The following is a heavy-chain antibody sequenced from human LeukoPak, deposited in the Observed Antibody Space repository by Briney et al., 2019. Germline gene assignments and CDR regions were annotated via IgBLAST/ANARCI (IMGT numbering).Heavy chain of an antibody. V-gene: IGHV4-31*03. CDR3: ARGSIAAAERYFDY. CDR1: GGSISRGGYY. CDR2: IYYSGST. J-gene: IGHJ4*02. Sequence: SETLSLTCTVSGGSISRGGYYWSWIRQHPGKGLEWIGYIYYSGSTYYNPSLKSRVTISVDTSKNQFSLKLSSVTAADTAVYYCARGSIAAAERYFDYWGQGTLATVSS. D-gene: IGHD6-13*01.